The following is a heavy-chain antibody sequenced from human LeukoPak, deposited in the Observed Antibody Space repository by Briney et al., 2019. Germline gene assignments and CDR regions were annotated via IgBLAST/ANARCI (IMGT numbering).Heavy chain of an antibody. CDR3: ARSGHSLLDY. CDR2: INHSGST. D-gene: IGHD5-18*01. V-gene: IGHV4-34*01. CDR1: GGSFSGYY. Sequence: PSETLSLTCAVYGGSFSGYYWSWIRQPPGKGLEWIGEINHSGSTNYNPSLKSRVTISVDTSKNQFSLRLSSVTAADTAVYYCARSGHSLLDYWGQGTLVTVSS. J-gene: IGHJ4*02.